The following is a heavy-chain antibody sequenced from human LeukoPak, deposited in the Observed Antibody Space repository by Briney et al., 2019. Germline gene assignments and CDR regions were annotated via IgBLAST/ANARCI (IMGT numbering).Heavy chain of an antibody. CDR2: IIPIFGTA. CDR1: GGTFSSYA. J-gene: IGHJ5*02. D-gene: IGHD6-6*01. V-gene: IGHV1-69*05. CDR3: ARGGPGSSSSNWFDP. Sequence: ASVKVSCKASGGTFSSYAISWVRQAPGQGLEWMGGIIPIFGTANYAQKFQGRVTITTDESTSTAYMELSSLRSEDTAVYYCARGGPGSSSSNWFDPWGQGTLVTVSS.